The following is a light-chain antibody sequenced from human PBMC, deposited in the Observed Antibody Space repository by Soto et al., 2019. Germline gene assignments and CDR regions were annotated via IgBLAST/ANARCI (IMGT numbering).Light chain of an antibody. CDR3: QSHDSSLSGWV. Sequence: QSVLTQPPSVSGAPGQRVTISYTGSSSNIGAGYDVHWYQQLPGTAPKLLIYGNNNRPSGVPDRFSGSRSGTSASLAITGLQAEDEADYYCQSHDSSLSGWVFGGGTKLTVL. CDR2: GNN. J-gene: IGLJ3*02. V-gene: IGLV1-40*01. CDR1: SSNIGAGYD.